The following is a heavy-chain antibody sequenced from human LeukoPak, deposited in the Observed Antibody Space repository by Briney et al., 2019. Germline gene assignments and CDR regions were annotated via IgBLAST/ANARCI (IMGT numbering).Heavy chain of an antibody. CDR3: AKGGNIRVLDYYYYMDV. V-gene: IGHV3-30*02. Sequence: GGSLRLSCAASGFTFSSYWMSWVRQAPGKGLEWVAFIRYDGSKYYADSVKGRFTISRDNSKNTLYLQMNSLGAEDTAVYYCAKGGNIRVLDYYYYMDVWGKGTTVTVSS. CDR2: IRYDGSK. CDR1: GFTFSSYW. D-gene: IGHD2/OR15-2a*01. J-gene: IGHJ6*03.